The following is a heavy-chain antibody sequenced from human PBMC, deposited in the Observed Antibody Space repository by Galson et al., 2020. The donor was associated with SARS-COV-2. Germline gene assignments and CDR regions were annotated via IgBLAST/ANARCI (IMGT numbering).Heavy chain of an antibody. V-gene: IGHV3-30*18. CDR3: AKGQQVLEGLYFYSMDV. CDR1: GFTFSSYG. D-gene: IGHD6-13*01. Sequence: GGSLRLSCAASGFTFSSYGINWVRQAPGKGLEWVAVISYDGSNKFYADPVKGRFTISRDNAKNTLYLQMNSLRAEDTAVYYCAKGQQVLEGLYFYSMDVWGQGTTVTVSS. CDR2: ISYDGSNK. J-gene: IGHJ6*02.